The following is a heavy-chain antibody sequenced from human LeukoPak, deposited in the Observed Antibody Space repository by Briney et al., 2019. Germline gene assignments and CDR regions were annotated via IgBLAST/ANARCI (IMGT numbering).Heavy chain of an antibody. CDR3: ARHYKTYYSYRGYDAFDI. V-gene: IGHV4-39*01. CDR2: IYYSGST. Sequence: PSETLSLTCTVSGGSISSSSYYWGWIRQPPGKGLEWIVSIYYSGSTYYNPSLKSRVTMSVDTSKNQFSLKLSSVTAADTAVYYCARHYKTYYSYRGYDAFDIWGQGTMVTVSS. J-gene: IGHJ3*02. D-gene: IGHD3-10*01. CDR1: GGSISSSSYY.